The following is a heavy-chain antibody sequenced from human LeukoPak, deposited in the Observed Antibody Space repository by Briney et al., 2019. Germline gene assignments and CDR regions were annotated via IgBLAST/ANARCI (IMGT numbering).Heavy chain of an antibody. CDR2: ISSSSSTI. J-gene: IGHJ3*02. Sequence: GSLRLSCAASGFTFSSYSMNWVRQAPGKGLEWVSYISSSSSTIYYADSVKGRFTISRDNSKNTVYLQMNSLRAEDTAVYYCAREGVYDSSGYHDALDIWGQGTMVTVSS. V-gene: IGHV3-48*01. CDR1: GFTFSSYS. CDR3: AREGVYDSSGYHDALDI. D-gene: IGHD3-22*01.